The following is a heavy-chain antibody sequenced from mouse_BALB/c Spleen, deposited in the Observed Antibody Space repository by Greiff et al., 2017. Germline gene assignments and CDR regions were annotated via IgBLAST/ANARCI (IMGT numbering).Heavy chain of an antibody. V-gene: IGHV2-9*02. CDR1: GFSLTSYG. J-gene: IGHJ3*01. CDR2: IWAGGST. CDR3: ASYYGSSFLFAY. Sequence: VKLVESGPGLVAPSQSLSITCTVSGFSLTSYGVHWVRQPPGKGLEWLGVIWAGGSTNYNSALMSRLSISKDNSKSQVFLKMNSLQTDDTAMYYCASYYGSSFLFAYWGQGTLVTVSA. D-gene: IGHD1-1*01.